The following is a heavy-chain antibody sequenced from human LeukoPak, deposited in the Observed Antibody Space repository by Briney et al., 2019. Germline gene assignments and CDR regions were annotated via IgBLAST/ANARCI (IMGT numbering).Heavy chain of an antibody. CDR3: AKLGSGSDPGAFDI. Sequence: GRSLRLSCEASGFTFSSYGMHWVRQAPGKGLEWVAVISYDGSNKYYADSVKGRFTISRDNSKNTLYLQMNSLRAEDTAVYYCAKLGSGSDPGAFDIWGQGTMVTVSS. D-gene: IGHD1-26*01. J-gene: IGHJ3*02. V-gene: IGHV3-30*18. CDR1: GFTFSSYG. CDR2: ISYDGSNK.